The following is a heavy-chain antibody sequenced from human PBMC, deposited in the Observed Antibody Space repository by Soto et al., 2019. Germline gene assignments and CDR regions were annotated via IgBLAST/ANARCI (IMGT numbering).Heavy chain of an antibody. J-gene: IGHJ6*03. V-gene: IGHV3-30*18. CDR2: ISYDGSNK. CDR1: GFTFSSYG. CDR3: AKDHEQYCSGGSCYRVYYYYYMDV. Sequence: QPGGSLRLSCAASGFTFSSYGMHWVRQAPGKGLEWVAVISYDGSNKYYADSVKGRFTISRDNSKNTLYLQMNSLRAEDTAVYYCAKDHEQYCSGGSCYRVYYYYYMDVWGKGTTVTVSS. D-gene: IGHD2-15*01.